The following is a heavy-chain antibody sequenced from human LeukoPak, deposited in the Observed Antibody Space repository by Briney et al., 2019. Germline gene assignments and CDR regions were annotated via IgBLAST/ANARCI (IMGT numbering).Heavy chain of an antibody. D-gene: IGHD5-12*01. CDR3: ARVRREVATIGFDY. V-gene: IGHV3-7*01. Sequence: GGSLRLSCAASGFTFSSYWMSWVRQAPGKGLEWVANIKQDGSEKYYVDSVKGRFTFSRDNAKNSLYLQMNSLRAEDTAVYYCARVRREVATIGFDYWGQGTLVSVSS. CDR1: GFTFSSYW. J-gene: IGHJ4*02. CDR2: IKQDGSEK.